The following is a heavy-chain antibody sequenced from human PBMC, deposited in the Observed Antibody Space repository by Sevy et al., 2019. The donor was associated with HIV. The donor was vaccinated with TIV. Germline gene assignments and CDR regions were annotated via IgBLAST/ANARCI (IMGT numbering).Heavy chain of an antibody. Sequence: SETLSLTCTVSGGSVSGFRWSWIRQSAGKGLEWIGRMYNSDKTYNPSLKSRVTMSVDTSRDQFSLKLSSVTAADTAVYYCARVIPEDIFYYGMDVWGQGTTVTVSS. CDR2: MYNSDKT. J-gene: IGHJ6*02. CDR3: ARVIPEDIFYYGMDV. D-gene: IGHD3-9*01. CDR1: GGSVSGFR. V-gene: IGHV4-4*07.